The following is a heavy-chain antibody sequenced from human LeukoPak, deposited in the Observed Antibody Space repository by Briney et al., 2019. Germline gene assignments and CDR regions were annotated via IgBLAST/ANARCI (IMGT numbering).Heavy chain of an antibody. V-gene: IGHV4-34*01. Sequence: SETLTLTCAVYGGSFSGYYWSWIRQPPGKGLEWIGEINHSGSTNYNPSLKSRVTISVDTSKNQFSLKLSSVTAADTAVYYCASVSRGMDVWGQGTTVTVSS. CDR3: ASVSRGMDV. CDR2: INHSGST. J-gene: IGHJ6*02. CDR1: GGSFSGYY.